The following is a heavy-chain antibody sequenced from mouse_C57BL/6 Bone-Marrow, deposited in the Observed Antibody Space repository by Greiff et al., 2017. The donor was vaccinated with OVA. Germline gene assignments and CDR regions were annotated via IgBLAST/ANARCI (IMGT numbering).Heavy chain of an antibody. Sequence: VMLVESGPGLVQPSQSLSITCTVSGFSLTSYGVHWVRQSPGKGLEWLGVIWSGGSTDYNAAFISRLSISKDNSKSQVFFKMNSLQADDTAIYYCARTVSQGSFYAMDYWGQGTSVTVSS. CDR3: ARTVSQGSFYAMDY. J-gene: IGHJ4*01. D-gene: IGHD1-1*01. CDR1: GFSLTSYG. V-gene: IGHV2-2*01. CDR2: IWSGGST.